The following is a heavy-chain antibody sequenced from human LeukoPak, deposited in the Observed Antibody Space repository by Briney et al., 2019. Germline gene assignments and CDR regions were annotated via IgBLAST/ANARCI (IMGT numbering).Heavy chain of an antibody. CDR3: AKVPRYFDWLLYWDY. V-gene: IGHV3-23*01. CDR2: ISGSGGST. D-gene: IGHD3-9*01. J-gene: IGHJ4*02. Sequence: GGSLRLSCAASGFTFSSYAMSWVRQAPGKGLEWVSAISGSGGSTYYADSVKGRFTISRDNSKNTLYLQINSLRAEDTAVYYCAKVPRYFDWLLYWDYWGQGTLVTVSS. CDR1: GFTFSSYA.